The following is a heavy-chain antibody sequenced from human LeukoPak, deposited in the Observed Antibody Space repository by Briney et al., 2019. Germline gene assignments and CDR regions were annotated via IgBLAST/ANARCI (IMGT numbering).Heavy chain of an antibody. CDR1: GYSFTSYY. CDR2: INPSGGST. Sequence: ASVKVSCKASGYSFTSYYMHWVRQAPGQGLEWTGIINPSGGSTSNAQKFQGRVTMTRDTSTSTVYMELSSLRSEDTAVYYCAREATVTGAFDIWGQGTMVTVSS. CDR3: AREATVTGAFDI. D-gene: IGHD4-17*01. J-gene: IGHJ3*02. V-gene: IGHV1-46*03.